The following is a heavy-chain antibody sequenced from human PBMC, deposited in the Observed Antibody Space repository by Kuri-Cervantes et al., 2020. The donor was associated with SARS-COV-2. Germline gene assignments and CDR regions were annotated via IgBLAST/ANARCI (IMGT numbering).Heavy chain of an antibody. CDR2: IIPIFGTA. D-gene: IGHD1-14*01. J-gene: IGHJ3*02. V-gene: IGHV1-69*06. Sequence: SGKVSCKASGGTFSSYAIRWVRQAPGQGLEWMGGIIPIFGTANYAQKFQGRVTITADKSTSTAYMELSSLRSEDTAVYYCARDLQRGTFDIWGQGTMVTVSS. CDR1: GGTFSSYA. CDR3: ARDLQRGTFDI.